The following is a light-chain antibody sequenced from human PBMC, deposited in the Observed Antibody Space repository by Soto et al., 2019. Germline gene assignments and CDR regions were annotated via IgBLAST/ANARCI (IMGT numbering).Light chain of an antibody. CDR2: AAS. J-gene: IGKJ4*01. CDR1: QSISSY. CDR3: QQSYSTPRLT. Sequence: DIQMTQSPSSLSASVGDRVTITCRASQSISSYLNWYQQKPGKAPKLLICAASSLQSGVPSRFSGSGSGTDFTLTISSLQPEDFATYYCQQSYSTPRLTFGGGTKVDIK. V-gene: IGKV1-39*01.